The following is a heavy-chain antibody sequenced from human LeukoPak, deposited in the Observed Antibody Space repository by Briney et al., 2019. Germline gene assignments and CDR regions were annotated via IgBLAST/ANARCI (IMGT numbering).Heavy chain of an antibody. CDR1: GYPISSGYY. V-gene: IGHV4-38-2*02. D-gene: IGHD2-2*01. J-gene: IGHJ6*03. CDR2: IFHSGGT. CDR3: ARERIVVVPAAMGYYYMDV. Sequence: SETLSLTCTVSGYPISSGYYWGWIRQPPGKGLEWIGSIFHSGGTYYTPSLKSRVTISVDTSKNQFSPKLSSVTAADTAVYYCARERIVVVPAAMGYYYMDVWGKGTTVTVSS.